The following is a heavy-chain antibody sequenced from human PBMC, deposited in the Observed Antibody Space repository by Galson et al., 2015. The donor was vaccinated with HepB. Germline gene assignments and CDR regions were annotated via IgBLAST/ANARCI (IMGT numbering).Heavy chain of an antibody. CDR3: ARSEYSSSSHAFDI. V-gene: IGHV3-11*01. Sequence: SLRLSCAASGFTFSDYYMSWIRQAPGKGLEWVSYISSSGSTIYYADSVKGRFTISRDNAKNSLYLQMNSLRAEDTAVYYCARSEYSSSSHAFDIWGQGTMVTVSS. CDR2: ISSSGSTI. CDR1: GFTFSDYY. J-gene: IGHJ3*02. D-gene: IGHD6-13*01.